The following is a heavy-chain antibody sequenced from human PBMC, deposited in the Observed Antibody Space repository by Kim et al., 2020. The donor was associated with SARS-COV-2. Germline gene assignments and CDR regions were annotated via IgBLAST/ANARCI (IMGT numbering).Heavy chain of an antibody. V-gene: IGHV1-18*01. Sequence: ASVKVSCKASGYTFTSYGISWVRQAPGQGLEWMGWISAYNGNTNYAQKLQGRVTMTTDTSTSTAYMELRSLRSDDTAVYYCARIAIPYYYDSSGYYLAYWGQGTLVTVSS. D-gene: IGHD3-22*01. J-gene: IGHJ4*02. CDR1: GYTFTSYG. CDR2: ISAYNGNT. CDR3: ARIAIPYYYDSSGYYLAY.